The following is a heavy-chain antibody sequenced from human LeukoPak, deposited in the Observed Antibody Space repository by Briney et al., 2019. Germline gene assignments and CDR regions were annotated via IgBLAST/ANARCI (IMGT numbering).Heavy chain of an antibody. V-gene: IGHV4-31*03. Sequence: SETLSLTCTVSGGSISSGGYYWSWIRQHPGKGLEWIGYIYYSGSTYYNPSLKSRVTISVDTSKNQFSLKLSSVTAADTAVYYCARHEVVTFDGMDVWGQGTTVTVSS. CDR1: GGSISSGGYY. J-gene: IGHJ6*02. CDR3: ARHEVVTFDGMDV. D-gene: IGHD2-21*02. CDR2: IYYSGST.